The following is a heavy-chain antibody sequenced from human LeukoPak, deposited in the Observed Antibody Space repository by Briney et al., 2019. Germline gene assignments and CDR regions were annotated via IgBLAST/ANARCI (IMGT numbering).Heavy chain of an antibody. D-gene: IGHD3-22*01. V-gene: IGHV1-2*02. CDR1: GYTFTGYY. Sequence: ASVKVSCKASGYTFTGYYMHWVRQAPGQGLEWMGWINPNSGGTNYAQKFQGRVTMTRNTSISTAYMELSSLRSEDTAVYYCARGYYYDSSGSFPSGFDYWGQGTLVTVSS. CDR2: INPNSGGT. J-gene: IGHJ4*02. CDR3: ARGYYYDSSGSFPSGFDY.